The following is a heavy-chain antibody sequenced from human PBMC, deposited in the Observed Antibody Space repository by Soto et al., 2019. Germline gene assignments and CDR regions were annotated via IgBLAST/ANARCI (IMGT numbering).Heavy chain of an antibody. D-gene: IGHD3-22*01. V-gene: IGHV2-5*01. CDR1: GFSLSTSGVG. CDR2: IYWNDDK. J-gene: IGHJ5*02. CDR3: AHLYYYDSSEIWFDP. Sequence: QITLKESGPTLVKPTQTLTLTCTFSGFSLSTSGVGVGWIRQPPGKALEWLALIYWNDDKRYSPSLKSRLTITKDTSKNQVVLTMTNMDPVDTATYYCAHLYYYDSSEIWFDPWGQGTLVTVSS.